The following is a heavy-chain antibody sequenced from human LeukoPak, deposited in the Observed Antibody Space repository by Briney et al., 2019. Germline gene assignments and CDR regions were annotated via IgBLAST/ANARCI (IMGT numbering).Heavy chain of an antibody. CDR2: ISWNSGSI. Sequence: SLRLSCAASGFTFDDYAMHWVRPAPGKGLEWVSGISWNSGSIGYADSVKGRFTISRDNAKNSLYLQMNSLRAEDTALYYCAKASGWYRYDYFDYWGQGTLVTVSS. J-gene: IGHJ4*02. CDR1: GFTFDDYA. D-gene: IGHD6-19*01. V-gene: IGHV3-9*01. CDR3: AKASGWYRYDYFDY.